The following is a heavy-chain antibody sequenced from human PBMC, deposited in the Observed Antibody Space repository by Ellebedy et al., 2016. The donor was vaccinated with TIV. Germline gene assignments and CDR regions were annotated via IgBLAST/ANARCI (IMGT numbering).Heavy chain of an antibody. Sequence: PGGSLRLSCAASGFTFSSYSMNWVRQAPGKGLEWVSSISSSSSYIYYADSVKGRFTISRDNAKNSLYLQMNSLRAEDTAVYYCARGGDYDSSGYFMEYFQHWGQGTLVTVSS. CDR2: ISSSSSYI. J-gene: IGHJ1*01. D-gene: IGHD3-22*01. CDR3: ARGGDYDSSGYFMEYFQH. V-gene: IGHV3-21*01. CDR1: GFTFSSYS.